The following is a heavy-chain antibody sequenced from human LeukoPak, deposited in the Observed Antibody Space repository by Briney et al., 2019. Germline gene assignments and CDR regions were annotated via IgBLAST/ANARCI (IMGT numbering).Heavy chain of an antibody. D-gene: IGHD3-22*01. CDR2: IYGGVNT. J-gene: IGHJ4*02. CDR3: AKGGYYERPWYFDY. V-gene: IGHV3-66*01. Sequence: GGSLRLSCAASGFTVSSNYMSWVRQAPGKGLEWVSVIYGGVNTVYADSVQGRFTISRDNSKNALYLQMNSLRAEDTAVYYCAKGGYYERPWYFDYWGQGTLVTVSS. CDR1: GFTVSSNY.